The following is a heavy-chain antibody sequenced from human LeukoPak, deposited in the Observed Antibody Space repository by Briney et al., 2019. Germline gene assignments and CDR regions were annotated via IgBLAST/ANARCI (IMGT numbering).Heavy chain of an antibody. Sequence: PGGSLRLSCAASGFTFSSYAMSWVRQAPGKGLEWVSAISGSGGSTYYADSVKGRFTISRDNSKNTLYLQMNSLRAEDTAVYYCASGDPSPYDFWASPAAFDYWGQGTLVTVSS. J-gene: IGHJ4*02. CDR3: ASGDPSPYDFWASPAAFDY. D-gene: IGHD3-3*01. CDR2: ISGSGGST. V-gene: IGHV3-23*01. CDR1: GFTFSSYA.